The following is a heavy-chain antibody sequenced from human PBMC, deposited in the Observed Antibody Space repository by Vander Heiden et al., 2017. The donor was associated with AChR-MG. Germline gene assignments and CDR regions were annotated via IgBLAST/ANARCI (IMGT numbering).Heavy chain of an antibody. J-gene: IGHJ3*02. Sequence: QLQLQESGPGLVKPSETLSLTCTVPGGSIRSSSYYWGWIRQPPGKGLEWIGSIYYSGSTYYNPSLKSRVTIAVDTSKNQFSLKLSSVTAADTAVYYCARQQKIVGATMYAFDIWGQGTMVTVSS. CDR3: ARQQKIVGATMYAFDI. D-gene: IGHD1-26*01. V-gene: IGHV4-39*01. CDR1: GGSIRSSSYY. CDR2: IYYSGST.